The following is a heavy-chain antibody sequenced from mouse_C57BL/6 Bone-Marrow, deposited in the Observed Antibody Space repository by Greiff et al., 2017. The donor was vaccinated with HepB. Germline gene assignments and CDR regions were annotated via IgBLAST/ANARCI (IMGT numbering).Heavy chain of an antibody. J-gene: IGHJ4*01. Sequence: QVQLKESGPGLVAPSQSLSITCTVSGFSLTSYAISWVRQPPGKGLVWLGVIWTGGGTNYNSALKSRLSISKDNSKSQVFLKMNSLQTDDTARYYCARNFYYSKGYAMDYWGQGTSVTVSS. D-gene: IGHD2-5*01. CDR2: IWTGGGT. CDR1: GFSLTSYA. V-gene: IGHV2-9-1*01. CDR3: ARNFYYSKGYAMDY.